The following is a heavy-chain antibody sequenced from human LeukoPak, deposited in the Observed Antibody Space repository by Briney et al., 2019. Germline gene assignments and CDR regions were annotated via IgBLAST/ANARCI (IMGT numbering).Heavy chain of an antibody. CDR3: AKHTTTGCHLYPFDV. J-gene: IGHJ3*01. V-gene: IGHV3-23*01. CDR1: GFTFNNYA. Sequence: GGSLRLSCAASGFTFNNYAMNWVRQAQGKGLEWVSAVSGSGVSTYYADSVKGRFTISRDNSKNTLYLQVSSLRAEDTAIYYCAKHTTTGCHLYPFDVWGQGTMVTVSS. D-gene: IGHD5-12*01. CDR2: VSGSGVST.